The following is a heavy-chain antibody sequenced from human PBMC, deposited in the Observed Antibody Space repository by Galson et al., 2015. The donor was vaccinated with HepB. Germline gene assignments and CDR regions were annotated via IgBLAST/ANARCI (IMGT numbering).Heavy chain of an antibody. CDR3: TTVEGWELLGYYYYYMDV. V-gene: IGHV3-15*01. Sequence: SLRLSCAASGFTFSNAWMSWVRQAPGKGLEWVGRITSKTDGGTTDYAAPVKGRFTIPRDDSKNTLYLQMNSLKTEDTAVYYCTTVEGWELLGYYYYYMDVWGKGTTVTVSS. J-gene: IGHJ6*03. CDR2: ITSKTDGGTT. D-gene: IGHD1-26*01. CDR1: GFTFSNAW.